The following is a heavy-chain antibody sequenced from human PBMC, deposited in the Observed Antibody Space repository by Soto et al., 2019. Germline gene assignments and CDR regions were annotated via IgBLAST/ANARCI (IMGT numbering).Heavy chain of an antibody. CDR2: SNYGGPT. D-gene: IGHD6-13*01. V-gene: IGHV4-39*01. J-gene: IGHJ6*02. CDR1: GGAINSTVYY. Sequence: SETLSLTCTVSGGAINSTVYYWGWIRQPPGKGLEWIGSSNYGGPTYYSPSLQSRVTIPLDTAKNHFSLNLRSVTAADTAVYYCARHGAYSTSVYYYYGMDVWGQGTTVTVSS. CDR3: ARHGAYSTSVYYYYGMDV.